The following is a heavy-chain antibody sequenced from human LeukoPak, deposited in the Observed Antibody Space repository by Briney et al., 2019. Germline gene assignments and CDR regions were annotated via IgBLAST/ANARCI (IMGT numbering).Heavy chain of an antibody. D-gene: IGHD1-7*01. V-gene: IGHV1-46*01. CDR3: ARVHAYCGTSTTSCLDY. CDR1: GYTFTNYY. Sequence: GASVKVSCKASGYTFTNYYMHWVRQAPGQGLEWMGIIIPGGGSTSYAQKFQGRITVTTDTSTSRADMELRSLRSDDTAVYYCARVHAYCGTSTTSCLDYWGQGTLVTVSS. J-gene: IGHJ4*02. CDR2: IIPGGGST.